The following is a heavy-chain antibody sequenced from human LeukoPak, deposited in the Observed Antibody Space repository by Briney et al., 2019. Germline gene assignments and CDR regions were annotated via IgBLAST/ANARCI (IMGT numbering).Heavy chain of an antibody. CDR2: VYYSGST. Sequence: SETLSLTCTVSGGSISSYYWSWIRQPPGKGLEWIGYVYYSGSTNYNPSLKRRVTISVDTSKNQFSLKLSSVTAADTAVYYCARLHVGYYLDYWGQGTLVTVSS. J-gene: IGHJ4*02. D-gene: IGHD2-2*03. V-gene: IGHV4-59*08. CDR3: ARLHVGYYLDY. CDR1: GGSISSYY.